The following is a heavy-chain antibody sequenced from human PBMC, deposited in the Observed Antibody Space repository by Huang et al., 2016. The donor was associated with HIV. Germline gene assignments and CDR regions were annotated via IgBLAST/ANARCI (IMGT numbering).Heavy chain of an antibody. Sequence: QVQLVQSGAEVKKPGASVKVSCKASGYSFTSHGMHWVRQAPGQRRDWLGWSNSGNGNAEYSRKFQGRLTITRDTSASIAFMELSSLISEDTAVYYCARVGYYYDSSGYPHPDYFDYWGQGTLVTVSS. D-gene: IGHD3-22*01. J-gene: IGHJ4*02. CDR1: GYSFTSHG. V-gene: IGHV1-3*01. CDR3: ARVGYYYDSSGYPHPDYFDY. CDR2: SNSGNGNA.